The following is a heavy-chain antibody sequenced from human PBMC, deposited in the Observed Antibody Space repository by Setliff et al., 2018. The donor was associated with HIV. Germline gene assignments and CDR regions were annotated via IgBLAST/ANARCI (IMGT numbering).Heavy chain of an antibody. Sequence: SETLSLTCTVSGASISRGSYYWSWIRQPAGKGLEWIGHIHTSGLTYYNPSLKSRPTISGDTSQNQFSLQLTSVTAADTAVYYCASLGYCSSPNCYYQYFQHWGQGTLVTVSS. CDR2: IHTSGLT. V-gene: IGHV4-61*09. CDR3: ASLGYCSSPNCYYQYFQH. CDR1: GASISRGSYY. D-gene: IGHD2-2*01. J-gene: IGHJ1*01.